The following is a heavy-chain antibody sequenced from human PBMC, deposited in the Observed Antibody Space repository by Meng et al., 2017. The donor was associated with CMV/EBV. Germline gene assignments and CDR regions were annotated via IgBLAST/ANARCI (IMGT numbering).Heavy chain of an antibody. CDR3: AREDIVVVPAVSYYGMDV. CDR2: ISSSSSTI. V-gene: IGHV3-48*04. J-gene: IGHJ6*02. Sequence: GESLKISCAASGFTFSSYSMNWVRQAPGKGLEWVSYISSSSSTIYYADSVKGRFTISRDNAKNSLYLQMNSLRAEDTAVYYCAREDIVVVPAVSYYGMDVWGQGTTVTVSS. D-gene: IGHD2-2*01. CDR1: GFTFSSYS.